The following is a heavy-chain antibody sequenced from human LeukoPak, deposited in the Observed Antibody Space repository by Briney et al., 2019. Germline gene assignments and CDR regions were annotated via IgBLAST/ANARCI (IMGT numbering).Heavy chain of an antibody. Sequence: PGGSLRLSCAASGFTFGNYGMHWVRQAPGKGLEWVAFIRYDGNDKYYSDSVKGRFTISRDSSKNTLYLQMNSLIPEDTAVYYCAKVHGDSWYYFDNWGQGTLVIVPS. CDR2: IRYDGNDK. J-gene: IGHJ4*02. D-gene: IGHD2-21*02. V-gene: IGHV3-30*02. CDR1: GFTFGNYG. CDR3: AKVHGDSWYYFDN.